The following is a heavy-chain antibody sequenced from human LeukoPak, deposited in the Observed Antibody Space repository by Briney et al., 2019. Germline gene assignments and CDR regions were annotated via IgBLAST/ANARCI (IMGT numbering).Heavy chain of an antibody. CDR1: GGSISSYY. J-gene: IGHJ4*02. D-gene: IGHD6-19*01. CDR2: IYYSGST. Sequence: SETLSLTCTVSGGSISSYYWSWIRQPPGKGLEWIGYIYYSGSTNYNPSLKSRVTISVDTSKNQFSLKLSSVTAADTAVYYCARQEYSSGWYYFDYWGQGTLVTVSS. V-gene: IGHV4-59*08. CDR3: ARQEYSSGWYYFDY.